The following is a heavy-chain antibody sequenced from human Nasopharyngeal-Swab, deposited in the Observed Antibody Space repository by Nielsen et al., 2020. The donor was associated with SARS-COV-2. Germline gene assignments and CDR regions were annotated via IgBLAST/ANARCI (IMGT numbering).Heavy chain of an antibody. J-gene: IGHJ6*02. CDR1: GFTFSDYY. D-gene: IGHD2-8*01. CDR3: AKGAYFMLITDV. Sequence: GESLKISCAASGFTFSDYYMKWIRQAPGQGLEWVSYISSSGNTIYYADSVQGRFTISRDNAKNSLYLQMNSLRVEDTAVYYCAKGAYFMLITDVRGQGTTVTVSS. CDR2: ISSSGNTI. V-gene: IGHV3-11*01.